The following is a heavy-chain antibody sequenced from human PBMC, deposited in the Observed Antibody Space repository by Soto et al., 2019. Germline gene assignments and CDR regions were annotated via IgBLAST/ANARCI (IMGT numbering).Heavy chain of an antibody. V-gene: IGHV1-3*01. CDR2: INAGNGNT. D-gene: IGHD6-13*01. J-gene: IGHJ4*02. CDR3: ARVARVAAAPDY. CDR1: GYTFTSYA. Sequence: QVQLVQSGAEVKKPGASVKVSCKASGYTFTSYAMHWVRQAPGQRLEWMGWINAGNGNTKYSQKFQGRVTITRDTSASTAYVELSSLRSEDTAVYYCARVARVAAAPDYWGQGTLVTVSS.